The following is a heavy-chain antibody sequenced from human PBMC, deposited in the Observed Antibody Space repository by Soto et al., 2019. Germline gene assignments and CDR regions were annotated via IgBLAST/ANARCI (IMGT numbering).Heavy chain of an antibody. CDR3: ARARIRPCSGGSCPNWFDP. V-gene: IGHV4-59*11. D-gene: IGHD2-15*01. Sequence: SVPLSLTYTVSDAAISSHYWSWIRQPPGKGLEWIGDIYYSGITNYHPSLKSQATISVDTSKTQFSLKLSYVTDADTAVYYCARARIRPCSGGSCPNWFDPWGQGTLVTV. CDR1: DAAISSHY. J-gene: IGHJ5*02. CDR2: IYYSGIT.